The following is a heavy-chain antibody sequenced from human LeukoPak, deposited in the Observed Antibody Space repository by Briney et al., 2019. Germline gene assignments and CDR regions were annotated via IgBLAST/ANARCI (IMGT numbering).Heavy chain of an antibody. D-gene: IGHD2-2*01. CDR2: MYGSGSF. Sequence: SETLSLTCTLSGASITDGYWNWIRQSPGKGLQWIGRMYGSGSFFYSPSLMSRLTMSIDTSRNEFSLKLRSVTAADTAVYYCARGGNATFYSGDYWGQGLLVTVSS. V-gene: IGHV4-4*09. J-gene: IGHJ4*02. CDR1: GASITDGY. CDR3: ARGGNATFYSGDY.